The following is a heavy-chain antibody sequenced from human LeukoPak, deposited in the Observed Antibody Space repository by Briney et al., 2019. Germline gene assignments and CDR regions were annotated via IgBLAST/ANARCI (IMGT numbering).Heavy chain of an antibody. D-gene: IGHD2-15*01. V-gene: IGHV1-18*01. CDR3: ARDRTVVAAGDFDY. J-gene: IGHJ4*02. CDR1: GYTFTSYG. Sequence: ASVKASCKASGYTFTSYGISWVRQAPGQGLEWMGWISAYNGNTNYAQKLQGRVTMTTDTSTSTAYMELRSLRSDDTAVYYCARDRTVVAAGDFDYWGQGTLVTVSS. CDR2: ISAYNGNT.